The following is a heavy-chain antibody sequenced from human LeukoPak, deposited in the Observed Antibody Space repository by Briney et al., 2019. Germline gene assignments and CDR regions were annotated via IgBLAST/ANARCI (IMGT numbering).Heavy chain of an antibody. CDR2: ISGSGGST. D-gene: IGHD2-2*01. V-gene: IGHV3-21*01. J-gene: IGHJ4*02. CDR3: ANHLACGSTSCPPFDY. Sequence: GGSLRLSCAASGFTFSSYSMNWVRQAPGKGLEWVSAISGSGGSTYYADSVKGRFTISRDNAKNSLYLQMNSLRAEDTAVYYCANHLACGSTSCPPFDYWGQGTLVTVSS. CDR1: GFTFSSYS.